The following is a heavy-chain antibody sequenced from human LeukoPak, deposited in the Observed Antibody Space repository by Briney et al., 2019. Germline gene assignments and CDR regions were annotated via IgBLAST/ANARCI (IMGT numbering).Heavy chain of an antibody. Sequence: GGSLRLSCTASGFPFIEYSMNWVRQAPGKGLEWISYIGIDSGNTKYADSVRGRFTISADKAKNSLHLQMNSLRVEDTAVYYCARDHNYAFDNWGQGTWSPSPQ. CDR2: IGIDSGNT. V-gene: IGHV3-48*01. D-gene: IGHD1-1*01. CDR1: GFPFIEYS. J-gene: IGHJ4*02. CDR3: ARDHNYAFDN.